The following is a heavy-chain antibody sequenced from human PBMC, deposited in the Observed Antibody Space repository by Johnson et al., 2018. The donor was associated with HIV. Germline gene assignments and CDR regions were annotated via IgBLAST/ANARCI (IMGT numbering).Heavy chain of an antibody. CDR2: ISGSGFDT. Sequence: QVQLVESGGDLIKPGGSLRLSCAASNFTFNDYYMNWIRQAPGKGLEWISYISGSGFDTFYADSVKGRFTISRDNAKNSLYLQMNSLRAEDTALYYCARGVLLWFRELSSLNDAFDIWGQGTMVTVSS. V-gene: IGHV3-11*05. D-gene: IGHD3-10*01. J-gene: IGHJ3*02. CDR3: ARGVLLWFRELSSLNDAFDI. CDR1: NFTFNDYY.